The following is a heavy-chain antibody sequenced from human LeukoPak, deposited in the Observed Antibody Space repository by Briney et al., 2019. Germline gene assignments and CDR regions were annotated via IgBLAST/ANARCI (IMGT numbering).Heavy chain of an antibody. Sequence: GGSLRLSCVASGFTFSDYYMSWIRQAPGKGLEWLSYISSSGTDMYYADSVKGRFTISRDNAKNSLYLQMNSLRAEDTAVYYCARDGGTYDYGDYALLDYWGQGTLVTVSS. V-gene: IGHV3-11*04. CDR3: ARDGGTYDYGDYALLDY. CDR1: GFTFSDYY. D-gene: IGHD4-17*01. CDR2: ISSSGTDM. J-gene: IGHJ4*02.